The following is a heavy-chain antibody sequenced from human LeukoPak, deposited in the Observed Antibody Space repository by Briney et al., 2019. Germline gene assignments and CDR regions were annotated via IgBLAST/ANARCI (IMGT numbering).Heavy chain of an antibody. CDR2: IYYSGST. V-gene: IGHV4-30-4*01. D-gene: IGHD3-22*01. CDR3: AGGYYYDSSGYYYYYYGMDV. J-gene: IGHJ6*02. CDR1: GGSISSGDYY. Sequence: SETLSLTCTVSGGSISSGDYYWSWIRQPPGKGLEWIGYIYYSGSTYYNPSLKSRVTISVDTSKNQFSLKLSFVTAADTAVYYCAGGYYYDSSGYYYYYYGMDVWGQGTTVTVSS.